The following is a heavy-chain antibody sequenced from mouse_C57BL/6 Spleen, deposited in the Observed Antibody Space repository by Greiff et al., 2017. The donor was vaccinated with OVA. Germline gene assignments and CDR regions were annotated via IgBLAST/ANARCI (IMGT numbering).Heavy chain of an antibody. J-gene: IGHJ4*01. CDR1: GFSLTSYG. Sequence: VQLVESGPGLVQPSQSLSITCTVSGFSLTSYGVHWVRQSPGKGLEWLGVIWRGGSTDYNAAFMSRLSITKDNSKSQVFFKMNSLQADDTAIYYCAKNYGNYDAMDYWGQGTSVTVSS. V-gene: IGHV2-5*01. CDR3: AKNYGNYDAMDY. CDR2: IWRGGST. D-gene: IGHD2-1*01.